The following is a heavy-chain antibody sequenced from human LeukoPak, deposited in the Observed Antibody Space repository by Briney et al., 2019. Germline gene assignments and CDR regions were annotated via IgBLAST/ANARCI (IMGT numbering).Heavy chain of an antibody. Sequence: SVKVSCKASGYTFTGYYMHWVRQAPGQRREWMGWINPNSGGTNYAKKFQGRVTMTTDTSTSTAYMELRSMRSDDTAVYYCARVYYYDSSGYYDIDYWGQGTLVTVSS. CDR3: ARVYYYDSSGYYDIDY. V-gene: IGHV1-2*02. J-gene: IGHJ4*02. CDR2: INPNSGGT. CDR1: GYTFTGYY. D-gene: IGHD3-22*01.